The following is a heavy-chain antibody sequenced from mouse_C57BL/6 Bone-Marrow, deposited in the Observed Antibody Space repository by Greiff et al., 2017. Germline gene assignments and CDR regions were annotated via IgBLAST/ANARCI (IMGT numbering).Heavy chain of an antibody. CDR3: AITPADGYYQSYWYFDV. CDR2: INPSSGYT. V-gene: IGHV1-4*01. Sequence: SGAELARPGASVKMSCKASGYTFTSYTMHWVKQRPGQGLEWIGYINPSSGYTKYNQKFKDKATLTADKSSSTAYMQLSSLTSEDSAVYYCAITPADGYYQSYWYFDVWGTGTTVTVSS. D-gene: IGHD2-3*01. CDR1: GYTFTSYT. J-gene: IGHJ1*03.